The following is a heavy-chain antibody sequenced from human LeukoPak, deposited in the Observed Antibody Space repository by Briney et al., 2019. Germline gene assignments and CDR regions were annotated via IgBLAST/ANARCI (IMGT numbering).Heavy chain of an antibody. V-gene: IGHV4-39*01. Sequence: SETLSLTCTVSGGSISSSSYYWGWIRQPPGKGLEWIGSIYYSGSTYYNPSLKSRVTISVDTSKNQFSLKLSSVTAADTAVYYCARHPSAYCGGDCYSWWFDPWGQGTPVTVSS. CDR3: ARHPSAYCGGDCYSWWFDP. J-gene: IGHJ5*02. CDR2: IYYSGST. D-gene: IGHD2-21*02. CDR1: GGSISSSSYY.